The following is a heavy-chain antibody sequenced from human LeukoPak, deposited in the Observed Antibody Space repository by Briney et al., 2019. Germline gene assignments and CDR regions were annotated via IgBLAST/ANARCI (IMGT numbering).Heavy chain of an antibody. CDR1: GFSFSSSP. CDR3: AKRKEGHYTDY. J-gene: IGHJ4*02. V-gene: IGHV3-23*01. CDR2: IARSGGGT. D-gene: IGHD3-3*01. Sequence: PGGSLRLSCAASGFSFSSSPMSWVRQAPGKGLDWVSGIARSGGGTYYADSVKGRFTISRDNSKSTLYLQMNNLRAEDTAVYYCAKRKEGHYTDYWGQGTLVTVSS.